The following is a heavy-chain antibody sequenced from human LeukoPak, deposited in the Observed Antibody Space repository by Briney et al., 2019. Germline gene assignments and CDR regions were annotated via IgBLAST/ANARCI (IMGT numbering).Heavy chain of an antibody. CDR3: AKTTTVTSGSYYYYGMDV. V-gene: IGHV3-9*01. CDR1: GFTFDDYA. D-gene: IGHD4-17*01. J-gene: IGHJ6*02. Sequence: PGGSLRLSCAASGFTFDDYAMHWVRQAPGKGLEWVSGISWNSGSIGYADSVKGRFTISRDNAKNSLYLQMNSLRAEDTALYCCAKTTTVTSGSYYYYGMDVWGQGTTVTVSS. CDR2: ISWNSGSI.